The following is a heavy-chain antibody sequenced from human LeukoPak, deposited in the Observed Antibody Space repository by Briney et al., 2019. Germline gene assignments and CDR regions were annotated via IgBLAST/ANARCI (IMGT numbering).Heavy chain of an antibody. Sequence: QPGGSLRLSCAASGFTLSNYWMQWVRQAPGKGLVWVSRIDSNGNNIGYADSVKGRFTISRDNAKNTLYLQMNSLRAEDSAVYYCVRAGVIVGFDYWGQGTLVTVPS. CDR3: VRAGVIVGFDY. CDR1: GFTLSNYW. CDR2: IDSNGNNI. D-gene: IGHD7-27*01. V-gene: IGHV3-74*01. J-gene: IGHJ4*02.